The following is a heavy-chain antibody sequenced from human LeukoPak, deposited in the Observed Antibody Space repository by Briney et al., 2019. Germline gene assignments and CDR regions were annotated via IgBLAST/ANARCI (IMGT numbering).Heavy chain of an antibody. CDR3: ASYGPKPLHCSGGSCYPTYFDY. CDR1: GYTFTSYY. V-gene: IGHV1-69*05. J-gene: IGHJ4*02. CDR2: IIPIFGTA. D-gene: IGHD2-15*01. Sequence: ASVKVSCKASGYTFTSYYMHWVRQAPGQGLEWMGGIIPIFGTANYAQKFQGRVTITTDESTSTAYMELSSLRSEDTAVYYCASYGPKPLHCSGGSCYPTYFDYWGQGTLVTVSS.